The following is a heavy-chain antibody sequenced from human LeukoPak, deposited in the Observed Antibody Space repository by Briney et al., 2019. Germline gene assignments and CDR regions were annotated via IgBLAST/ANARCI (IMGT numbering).Heavy chain of an antibody. V-gene: IGHV1-46*01. CDR3: ARDGRGKFDYDSGGYYVY. CDR2: INPGGGST. CDR1: GYTFTSYD. D-gene: IGHD3-22*01. J-gene: IGHJ4*02. Sequence: GASVKVSCKASGYTFTSYDISWVRQAPGQGLEWMGIINPGGGSTSYAQKFQDRVTMTGDTSTSIVYMELSSLTSEDTAVYYCARDGRGKFDYDSGGYYVYWGQGTLVTVSS.